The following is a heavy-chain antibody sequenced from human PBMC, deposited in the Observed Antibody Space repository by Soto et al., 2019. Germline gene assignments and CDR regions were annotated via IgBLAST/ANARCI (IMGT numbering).Heavy chain of an antibody. Sequence: PGESLKISCKGSGYSFTSYWIGWVRQMPGKGLEWMGVIYPGDSDTRYSPSFQGQVTISADKSISTAYLQWSSLKASESAMYYCATRGVYYDFWSGSNSDSFDIWGKGTRLTVSS. CDR2: IYPGDSDT. D-gene: IGHD3-3*01. CDR3: ATRGVYYDFWSGSNSDSFDI. V-gene: IGHV5-51*01. J-gene: IGHJ3*02. CDR1: GYSFTSYW.